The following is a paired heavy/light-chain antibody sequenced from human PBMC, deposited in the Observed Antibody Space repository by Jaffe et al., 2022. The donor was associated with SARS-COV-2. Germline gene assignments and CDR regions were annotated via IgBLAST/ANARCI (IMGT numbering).Light chain of an antibody. CDR2: DAS. Sequence: DIQMTQSPSSLSASGGDRVIITCRASQAITTYLNWYQQKPGKAPSLLIYDASRLQTGVPSRFSGSGSGTNFALTITSLQPEDVATYYCQQSYSLPLTFGGGTKVEIK. CDR1: QAITTY. V-gene: IGKV1-39*01. CDR3: QQSYSLPLT. J-gene: IGKJ4*01.
Heavy chain of an antibody. CDR3: ARMRYGGYDLDYGMDV. CDR1: GFTVSSNY. V-gene: IGHV3-66*02. D-gene: IGHD5-12*01. Sequence: EVQLVESGGGLVRPGGSLRVSCAASGFTVSSNYMTWVRQAPGKGLEWVSVIYIDDTTYYAESVKGRFTLSRDNSKNTLYFEMNSLRVEDTAVYYCARMRYGGYDLDYGMDVWGPGTTVTVS. J-gene: IGHJ6*02. CDR2: IYIDDTT.